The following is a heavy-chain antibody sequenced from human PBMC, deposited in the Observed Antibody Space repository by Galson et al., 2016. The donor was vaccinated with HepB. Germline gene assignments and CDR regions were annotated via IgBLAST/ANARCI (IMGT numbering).Heavy chain of an antibody. Sequence: SVKVSCKASGYTFTTYAIHWVRLAPGQRLQWMGGINTANGNTKYSQKFQGRVTFTRDTSASTAYMHLSSLRSEETTVYYCARLTGEWEMYYFDYWGQGTLVTVSS. V-gene: IGHV1-3*04. CDR3: ARLTGEWEMYYFDY. CDR2: INTANGNT. D-gene: IGHD1-26*01. CDR1: GYTFTTYA. J-gene: IGHJ4*02.